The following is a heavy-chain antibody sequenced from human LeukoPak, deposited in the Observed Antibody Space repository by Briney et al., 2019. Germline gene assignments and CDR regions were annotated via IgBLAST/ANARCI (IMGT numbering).Heavy chain of an antibody. J-gene: IGHJ4*02. D-gene: IGHD5-12*01. Sequence: PSETLSLTCTVSGGSISSGDYYWSWIRQPPGEGLEWIGYIYYSGSTYYNPSLKSRVTISVDTSKNQFSLKLSSVTAADTAEYYYARVGSGYDYVIDYWGQGTLVTVSS. CDR3: ARVGSGYDYVIDY. CDR2: IYYSGST. CDR1: GGSISSGDYY. V-gene: IGHV4-30-4*01.